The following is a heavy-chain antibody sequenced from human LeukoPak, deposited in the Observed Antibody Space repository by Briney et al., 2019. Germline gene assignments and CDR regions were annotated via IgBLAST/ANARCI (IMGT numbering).Heavy chain of an antibody. V-gene: IGHV3-64D*09. CDR3: VRDPFFYYGPDV. CDR2: IHHDGSGT. Sequence: GGSLRLSCSASAFTFGTYSMHWLRQTPGKGLEFVSAIHHDGSGTFYADSVKGRFIISRDNSKNTLYLQMSSLRAGDTAVYYCVRDPFFYYGPDVWGQGTTVTVSS. D-gene: IGHD3-3*02. CDR1: AFTFGTYS. J-gene: IGHJ6*02.